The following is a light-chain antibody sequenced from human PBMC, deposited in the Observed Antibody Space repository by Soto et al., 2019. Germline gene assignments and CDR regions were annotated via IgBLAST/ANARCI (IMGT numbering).Light chain of an antibody. Sequence: QSVLTQPASVSGSPGQSITISCAGTSSDIGGYNYVSWYQQHPGKAPKVMIYEVSNRPSGVSSRFSGSKSGNTASLTISGLQAEDEADYYCSSYTSGSTLYVFGSGTKVTVL. CDR1: SSDIGGYNY. CDR3: SSYTSGSTLYV. J-gene: IGLJ1*01. V-gene: IGLV2-14*01. CDR2: EVS.